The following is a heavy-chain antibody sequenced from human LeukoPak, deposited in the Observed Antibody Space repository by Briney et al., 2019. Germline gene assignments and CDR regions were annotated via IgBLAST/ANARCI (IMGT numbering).Heavy chain of an antibody. CDR2: INPNSVGT. CDR1: GYTFTDYY. CDR3: ARGLRGFPAFDS. Sequence: GASVKVSCKASGYTFTDYYMHWVRQAPGQGLEWMGWINPNSVGTNYAQKFQGRVTMTRDTSISTAYMELRRLRSDDTAVYYCARGLRGFPAFDSWGQGTLVTVSS. V-gene: IGHV1-2*02. J-gene: IGHJ4*02. D-gene: IGHD2-2*01.